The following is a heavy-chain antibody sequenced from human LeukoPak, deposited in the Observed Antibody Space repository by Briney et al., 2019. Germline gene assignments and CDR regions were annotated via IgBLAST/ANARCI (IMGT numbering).Heavy chain of an antibody. V-gene: IGHV3-7*03. D-gene: IGHD4-17*01. CDR1: GFTFSTYW. CDR3: ARVKFAGDYPLDY. J-gene: IGHJ4*02. Sequence: PGGSLRLSCAASGFTFSTYWMSWVRQAPGKGLEWVAVIKQDGTEKYYVDSVKGRFTISRDNAKNSLYLQMNSLRAEDTAVYYCARVKFAGDYPLDYWGQGTLVTVSS. CDR2: IKQDGTEK.